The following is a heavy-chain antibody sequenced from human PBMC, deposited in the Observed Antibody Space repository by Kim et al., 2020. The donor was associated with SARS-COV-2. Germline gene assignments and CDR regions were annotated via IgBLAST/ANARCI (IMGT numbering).Heavy chain of an antibody. CDR2: IRSKANSYAT. J-gene: IGHJ4*02. CDR3: TRRWVVDKKGGPDY. V-gene: IGHV3-73*01. CDR1: GFTFSGSA. Sequence: GGSLRLSCAASGFTFSGSAMHWVRQASGKGLEWVGRIRSKANSYATAYAASVKGRFTISRDDSKNTAYLQMNSLKTEDTAVYYCTRRWVVDKKGGPDYWGQGTLVTVSS. D-gene: IGHD2-15*01.